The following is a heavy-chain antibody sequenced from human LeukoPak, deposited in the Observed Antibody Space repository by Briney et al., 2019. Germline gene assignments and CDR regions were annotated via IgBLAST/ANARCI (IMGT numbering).Heavy chain of an antibody. D-gene: IGHD3-10*01. J-gene: IGHJ4*02. Sequence: SSETLSLTCAVYGGSFSGYYWSWIRQPPGKGLEWIGEINHSGSTNYNPSLKSRVTISVDTSKNQFSLKLSSVTAADTAVCYCARFGDYGSGSYYYWGQGTLVTVSS. CDR1: GGSFSGYY. V-gene: IGHV4-34*01. CDR3: ARFGDYGSGSYYY. CDR2: INHSGST.